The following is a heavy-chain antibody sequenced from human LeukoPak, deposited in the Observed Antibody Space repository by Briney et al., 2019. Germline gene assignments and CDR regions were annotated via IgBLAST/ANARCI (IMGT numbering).Heavy chain of an antibody. J-gene: IGHJ4*02. Sequence: SGGSLRLSCAASGFTFSSYAMSWVRQAPEKGLEWVSAISGSGGSTYYADSVKGRFTISRDNSKNTLYLQMNSLRAEHTAVYYCAKVTLNDFWSGFDYWGQGTLVTVSS. CDR1: GFTFSSYA. D-gene: IGHD3-3*01. V-gene: IGHV3-23*01. CDR3: AKVTLNDFWSGFDY. CDR2: ISGSGGST.